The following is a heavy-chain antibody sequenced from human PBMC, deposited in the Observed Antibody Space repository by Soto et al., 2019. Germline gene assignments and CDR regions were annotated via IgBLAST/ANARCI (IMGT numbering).Heavy chain of an antibody. CDR3: ARRAAVVGIDY. CDR2: IKKDGSEK. Sequence: EVQLVESGGGFVQPGGSLRLSCSASEFSFSDYWMTWVRQAPGKGLEWVASIKKDGSEKSYVDSVKGRFTISRDNAKNPLYLHTRSLRDVDTAVSYCARRAAVVGIDYWGQGALVTVSS. J-gene: IGHJ4*02. CDR1: EFSFSDYW. V-gene: IGHV3-7*01. D-gene: IGHD6-13*01.